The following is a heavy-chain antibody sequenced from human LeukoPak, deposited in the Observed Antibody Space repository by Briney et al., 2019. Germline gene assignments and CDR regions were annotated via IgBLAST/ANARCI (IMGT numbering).Heavy chain of an antibody. V-gene: IGHV3-23*01. Sequence: GGSLRLSCAASGFTFSSYAMSWVRQAPGKGLECVSAISGSGGSTYYADSVKGRFTISRDNSKNTLYLQMNSLRAEDTAVYYCAKADCSSTSCYPLDYYYYGMDVWGQGTAVTVSS. CDR3: AKADCSSTSCYPLDYYYYGMDV. D-gene: IGHD2-2*01. CDR1: GFTFSSYA. CDR2: ISGSGGST. J-gene: IGHJ6*02.